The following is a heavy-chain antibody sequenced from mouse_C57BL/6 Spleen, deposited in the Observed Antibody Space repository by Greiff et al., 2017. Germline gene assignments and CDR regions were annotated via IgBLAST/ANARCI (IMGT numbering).Heavy chain of an antibody. CDR3: ARGGATAGFAY. D-gene: IGHD1-2*01. V-gene: IGHV1-69*01. Sequence: QVQLQQPGAELVMPGASVKLSCKASGYTFTSYWMHWVKQRPGQGLEWIGEIDPSDSYTNYNQKFKGKSTLTVDKSASTAYMQLSSLTSEDSAVCYCARGGATAGFAYWGQGTLVTVSA. CDR2: IDPSDSYT. CDR1: GYTFTSYW. J-gene: IGHJ3*01.